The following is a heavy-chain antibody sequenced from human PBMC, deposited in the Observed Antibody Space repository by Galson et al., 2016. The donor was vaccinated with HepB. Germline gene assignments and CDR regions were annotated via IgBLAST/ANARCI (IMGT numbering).Heavy chain of an antibody. J-gene: IGHJ4*02. V-gene: IGHV3-53*01. CDR1: GFSVSNNY. D-gene: IGHD2-21*02. CDR3: ARGGASDASGY. CDR2: IYSGGGT. Sequence: SLRLSCAASGFSVSNNYMTWVRQAPGKGLEWVSLIYSGGGTSFADSVKGRFTISRDNTKNTLYLQMNSLSAEDTAVYYRARGGASDASGYWGQGTLVTVSS.